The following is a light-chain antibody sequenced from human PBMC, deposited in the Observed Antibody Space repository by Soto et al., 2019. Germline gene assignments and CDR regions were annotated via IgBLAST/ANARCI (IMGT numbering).Light chain of an antibody. V-gene: IGKV1-27*01. Sequence: DIQMTQSPSSLSASVGDRVTITCRASQGIRNSVAWYQQKPGKVPKLLIYAASTSQSGVPSRFSGGGSGTDFTLTVSSLQPEDVATYYCQQYNSAPQTFGQGTKVEIK. CDR1: QGIRNS. CDR2: AAS. CDR3: QQYNSAPQT. J-gene: IGKJ1*01.